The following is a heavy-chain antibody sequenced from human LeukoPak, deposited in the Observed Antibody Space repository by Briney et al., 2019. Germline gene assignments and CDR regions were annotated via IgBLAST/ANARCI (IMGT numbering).Heavy chain of an antibody. CDR1: GDSISTYY. V-gene: IGHV4-59*12. Sequence: SETLSLTCIVSGDSISTYYWSWIRQSPGKGMEWIGYSFYTGTTNYNPSLKSRVTISVDTSKNQFSLKLSSVTAADTAVYYCARDRDYEYWGQGTLVTVSS. J-gene: IGHJ4*02. CDR3: ARDRDYEY. CDR2: SFYTGTT. D-gene: IGHD4-17*01.